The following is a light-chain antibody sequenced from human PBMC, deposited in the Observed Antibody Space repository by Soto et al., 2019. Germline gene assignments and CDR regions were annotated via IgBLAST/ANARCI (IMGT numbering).Light chain of an antibody. CDR2: SAS. Sequence: DIQMTQSPSSLSPSVGDRVTITCRTSQSFSNYLSWYQHKPGKAPKLLIYSASVLQSGVPSRFSGSGSGTDFTLTISRLQPEDSATYYCQQTYTIPWTFGQGTKVEIK. CDR1: QSFSNY. J-gene: IGKJ1*01. CDR3: QQTYTIPWT. V-gene: IGKV1-39*01.